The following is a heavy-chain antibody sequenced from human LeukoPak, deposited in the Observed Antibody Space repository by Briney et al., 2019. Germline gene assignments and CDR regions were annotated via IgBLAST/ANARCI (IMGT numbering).Heavy chain of an antibody. J-gene: IGHJ4*02. V-gene: IGHV4-34*01. Sequence: SETLSLTCAVYGGSFSGYYWSWIRQPPGKGLEWIGEINHSGSTNYNPSPKSRDTISVDTTKTQISLKLSSVTAAVTVVYYCSSYMVRGRIDYWGQGTLVTVFS. CDR1: GGSFSGYY. CDR2: INHSGST. D-gene: IGHD3-10*01. CDR3: SSYMVRGRIDY.